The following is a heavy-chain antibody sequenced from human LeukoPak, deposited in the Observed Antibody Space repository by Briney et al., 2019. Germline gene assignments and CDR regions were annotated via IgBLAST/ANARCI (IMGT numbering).Heavy chain of an antibody. CDR3: ARDVITGTTSAYFDY. D-gene: IGHD1-20*01. CDR1: GGSFSGYY. CDR2: IYYSGST. Sequence: SETLSLTCAVYGGSFSGYYWSWIRQPPGKGLEWIGSIYYSGSTYYNPSLKSRVTISVDTSKNQFSLKLSSVTAADTAVYYCARDVITGTTSAYFDYWGQGTLVTVSS. J-gene: IGHJ4*02. V-gene: IGHV4-34*01.